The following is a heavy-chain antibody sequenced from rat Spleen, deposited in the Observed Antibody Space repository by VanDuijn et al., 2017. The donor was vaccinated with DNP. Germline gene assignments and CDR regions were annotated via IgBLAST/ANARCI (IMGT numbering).Heavy chain of an antibody. Sequence: QVQLKESGPGLVQPSQTLSLTCTVSGFSLTDHSVHWVRQSPGKGLEWMGRIRANGVTDYNSALKSRLSISRDTSKSQVFLKMNSLQTEDTALYYCTRGDILRSFDYWGQGVMVTVSS. CDR3: TRGDILRSFDY. V-gene: IGHV2-19*01. D-gene: IGHD1-6*01. J-gene: IGHJ2*01. CDR1: GFSLTDHS. CDR2: IRANGVT.